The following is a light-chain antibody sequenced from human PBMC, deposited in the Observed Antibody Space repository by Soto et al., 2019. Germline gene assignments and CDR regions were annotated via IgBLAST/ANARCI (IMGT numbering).Light chain of an antibody. Sequence: QSPLRQPASVSGSPGQSITISCTGTSSDIGSYNRVSWYQQPPGTAPKLIIYEVNNRPSGVPDRFSGSKSGNTAFLTISGLRAEEEADSYCNSFTTSSTYVFGTGTKVTVL. J-gene: IGLJ1*01. CDR1: SSDIGSYNR. CDR2: EVN. V-gene: IGLV2-18*02. CDR3: NSFTTSSTYV.